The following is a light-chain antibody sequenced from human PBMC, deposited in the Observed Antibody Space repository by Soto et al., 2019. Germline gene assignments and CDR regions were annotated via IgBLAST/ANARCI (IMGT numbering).Light chain of an antibody. J-gene: IGKJ5*01. CDR3: QQRHMWPIT. Sequence: ILLTKSPGTLSLSPGERATLSCRASQSVSNNYLAWYQQKPGQAPRLLIYGASNRATGIPPRFSGSGSGTDFTLTISSLEPEDSAVYYCQQRHMWPITFGQGTRLEIK. CDR2: GAS. CDR1: QSVSNNY. V-gene: IGKV3D-20*02.